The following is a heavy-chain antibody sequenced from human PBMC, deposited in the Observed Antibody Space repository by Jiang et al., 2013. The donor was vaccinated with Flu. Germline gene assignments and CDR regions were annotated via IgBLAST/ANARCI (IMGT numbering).Heavy chain of an antibody. J-gene: IGHJ5*02. CDR1: GYSISSAYY. Sequence: GLVKPSETLSLTCAVSGYSISSAYYWGWIRQPPGKGLEWIGTIYHSGSTYYNPSLKSRVTMSVDTSKNQFSLKLSSVTAADTAVYYCARGWGGAPPFLNWFDPWGQGTLVTVSS. CDR3: ARGWGGAPPFLNWFDP. CDR2: IYHSGST. V-gene: IGHV4-38-2*01. D-gene: IGHD6-6*01.